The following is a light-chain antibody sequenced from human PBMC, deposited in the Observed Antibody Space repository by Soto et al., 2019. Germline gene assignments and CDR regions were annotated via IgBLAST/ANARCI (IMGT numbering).Light chain of an antibody. CDR3: QQYGSSPST. V-gene: IGKV3-15*01. CDR2: DTS. CDR1: QSVRRD. Sequence: EIAMTQSPATLSVSPGERVTLSCRTSQSVRRDLAWYQQKTGQPPRLLIYDTSTRATGIPARFSGSGSGTEFTLTISSLQSEDFAVYYCQQYGSSPSTFGQGTKLEIK. J-gene: IGKJ2*02.